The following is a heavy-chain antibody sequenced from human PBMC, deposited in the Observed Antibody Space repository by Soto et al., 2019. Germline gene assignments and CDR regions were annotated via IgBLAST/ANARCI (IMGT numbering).Heavy chain of an antibody. CDR1: GFTFSAFG. Sequence: QVQLVESGGGVVQPGRSLRVSCVASGFTFSAFGLHWVRQAPGKGLDWVAVISYDGSHSYYADSVKGRFTISRDNSKNTAHLEMSSLRSEDTGVYFCARVKYVNICGGGGDWGQGTQVTVSS. D-gene: IGHD2-21*01. CDR3: ARVKYVNICGGGGD. CDR2: ISYDGSHS. V-gene: IGHV3-30*03. J-gene: IGHJ4*02.